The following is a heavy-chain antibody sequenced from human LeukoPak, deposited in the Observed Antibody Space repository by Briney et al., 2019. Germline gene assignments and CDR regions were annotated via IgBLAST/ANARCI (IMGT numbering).Heavy chain of an antibody. V-gene: IGHV4-34*01. CDR1: GGSFSGYY. J-gene: IGHJ5*02. Sequence: PSETLSLTCAVYGGSFSGYYWSWIRQPPGKGLEWIGEINHSGSTNYNPSLKSRVTISVDTSKNQFSLKLSSVTAANTAVYYCARNQLPVNWFDPWGQGTLVTVSS. CDR3: ARNQLPVNWFDP. CDR2: INHSGST. D-gene: IGHD2-2*01.